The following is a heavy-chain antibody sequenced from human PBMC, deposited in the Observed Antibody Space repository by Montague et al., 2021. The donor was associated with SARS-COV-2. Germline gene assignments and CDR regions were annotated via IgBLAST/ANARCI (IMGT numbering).Heavy chain of an antibody. J-gene: IGHJ3*02. CDR3: ASSGITLTGLDAFDI. CDR2: TYYRYKWDS. V-gene: IGHV6-1*01. CDR1: GDSVSGLSVT. D-gene: IGHD3-9*01. Sequence: CAISGDSVSGLSVTWYWLRHSPSSGLEWLGSTYYRYKWDSDYAESFKRRLVITPDTSKNQVSLQLNSVIPENTAVYFCASSGITLTGLDAFDIWGQGTMVTVSS.